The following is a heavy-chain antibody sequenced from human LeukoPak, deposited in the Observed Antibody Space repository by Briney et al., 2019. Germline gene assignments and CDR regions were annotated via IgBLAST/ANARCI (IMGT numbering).Heavy chain of an antibody. D-gene: IGHD7-27*01. CDR2: IHYTGTT. V-gene: IGHV4-59*01. J-gene: IGHJ4*02. CDR1: GGSISPYY. Sequence: PSETLSLTCTVSGGSISPYYWSWIRQAPGKGLEWIAYIHYTGTTKYNPSLESRITKSVDTSTNQFSLRLSSVTAADTAVYYCARTQNWGYFDYWGQGTLVTVSS. CDR3: ARTQNWGYFDY.